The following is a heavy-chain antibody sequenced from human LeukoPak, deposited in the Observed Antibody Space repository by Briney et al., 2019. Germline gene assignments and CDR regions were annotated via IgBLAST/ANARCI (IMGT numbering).Heavy chain of an antibody. D-gene: IGHD2-15*01. J-gene: IGHJ5*02. V-gene: IGHV4-30-2*01. Sequence: SQTLSLTCTVSGGSISSGGYYWSWIRQPPGKGLEWIGYIYHSGSTYYNPSLKSRVTISVDRSKNQFSLKLSSVTAADTAVYYCARDSKEVVTPWGQGTLVTVSS. CDR1: GGSISSGGYY. CDR3: ARDSKEVVTP. CDR2: IYHSGST.